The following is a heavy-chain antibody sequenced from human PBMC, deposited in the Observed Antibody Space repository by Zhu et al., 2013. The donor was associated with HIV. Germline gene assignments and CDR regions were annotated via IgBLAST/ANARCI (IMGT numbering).Heavy chain of an antibody. V-gene: IGHV1-2*02. J-gene: IGHJ4*02. CDR1: GYTFSANY. Sequence: QVQLVQSGAEVKRPGASVKVSCKASGYTFSANYLHWVRQAPGQGLEYMGWINLHRGGTYYAENFQGRVTMTRDTSISTAFMEMSRLTSDDTAVYYCATDKKDRGDYWGQGTLVTVSS. CDR3: ATDKKDRGDY. D-gene: IGHD3-10*01. CDR2: INLHRGGT.